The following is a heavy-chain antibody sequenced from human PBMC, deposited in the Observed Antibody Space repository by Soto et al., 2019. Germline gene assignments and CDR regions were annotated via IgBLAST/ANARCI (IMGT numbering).Heavy chain of an antibody. CDR1: RVTFSSYA. CDR2: IIPIFGTA. J-gene: IGHJ6*02. V-gene: IGHV1-69*06. Sequence: SVKFSCKASRVTFSSYAISWLRQAPGQGLEWMGGIIPIFGTANYAQKFQGRVTITADKSTSTAYMELSSLRSEDTAVYYCVRELELPPHYYYGMDVWGQGTTVTVSS. CDR3: VRELELPPHYYYGMDV. D-gene: IGHD1-7*01.